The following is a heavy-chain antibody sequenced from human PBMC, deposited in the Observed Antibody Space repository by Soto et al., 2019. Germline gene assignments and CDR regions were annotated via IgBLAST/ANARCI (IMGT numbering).Heavy chain of an antibody. CDR2: INTNTGNP. CDR3: ATWISDLTSYSSDDAFDI. Sequence: ASVKVSCKASGYTFTSYAMNWVRQAPGQGLEWMGWINTNTGNPTYAQGFTGRFVFSLDTSVSTAYLQICSLKAEDTAVYYCATWISDLTSYSSDDAFDIWGQGTMVTVSS. J-gene: IGHJ3*02. V-gene: IGHV7-4-1*01. CDR1: GYTFTSYA. D-gene: IGHD6-25*01.